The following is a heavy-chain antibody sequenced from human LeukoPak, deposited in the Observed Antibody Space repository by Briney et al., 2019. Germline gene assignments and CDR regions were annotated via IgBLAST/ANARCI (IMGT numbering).Heavy chain of an antibody. D-gene: IGHD5-12*01. CDR2: IYHTGNT. CDR3: ARGSQDILDPNCFDP. J-gene: IGHJ5*02. Sequence: SETLSLTCAVYGGSFSGYYWGWIRQPPGKGLEWIGSIYHTGNTYYNPSLKSRVTISVDTSKNQFSLKLSSVTAADTAFYFCARGSQDILDPNCFDPWGQGTLVTVSS. V-gene: IGHV4-34*01. CDR1: GGSFSGYY.